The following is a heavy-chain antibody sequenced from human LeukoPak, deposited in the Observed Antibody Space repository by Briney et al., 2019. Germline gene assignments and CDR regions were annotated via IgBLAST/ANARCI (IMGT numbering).Heavy chain of an antibody. V-gene: IGHV3-7*05. D-gene: IGHD4-17*01. Sequence: GGSLRPSCAASGFTFSSYWMSWVRQAPGKGLEWVANIMQDGSEKYYVDSVKGRFTISRDNAKNSLYLQMNSLRAEDTAVYYCANHDYGDYLGLFDYWGQGTLVTVSS. J-gene: IGHJ4*02. CDR2: IMQDGSEK. CDR3: ANHDYGDYLGLFDY. CDR1: GFTFSSYW.